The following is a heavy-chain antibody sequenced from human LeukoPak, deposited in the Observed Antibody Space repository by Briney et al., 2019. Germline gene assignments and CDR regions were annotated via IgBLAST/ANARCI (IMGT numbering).Heavy chain of an antibody. D-gene: IGHD3-10*01. Sequence: SETPSLTCAVSGGSISSSNWWSWVRQPPGKGLEWIGEIYHSGSTNYNPSLKSRVTISVDKSKNQFSLKLSSVTAADTAVYYCARGGYYYGSGSLNWFDPWGQGTLVTVSS. J-gene: IGHJ5*02. CDR2: IYHSGST. CDR1: GGSISSSNW. V-gene: IGHV4-4*02. CDR3: ARGGYYYGSGSLNWFDP.